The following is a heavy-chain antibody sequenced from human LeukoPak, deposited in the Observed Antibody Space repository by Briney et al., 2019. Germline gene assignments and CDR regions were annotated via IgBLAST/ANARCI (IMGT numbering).Heavy chain of an antibody. CDR3: ASPTLYSGNYYLDY. Sequence: GASVKVSCKASGYTFTTYGLNWVRQAPGQGLEWMGWINPNSGGTNYAQKFQGRVTMTRDTSISTAYMELSSLRSEDTAVYYCASPTLYSGNYYLDYWGQGTLVTVSS. CDR1: GYTFTTYG. V-gene: IGHV1-2*02. D-gene: IGHD1-26*01. J-gene: IGHJ4*02. CDR2: INPNSGGT.